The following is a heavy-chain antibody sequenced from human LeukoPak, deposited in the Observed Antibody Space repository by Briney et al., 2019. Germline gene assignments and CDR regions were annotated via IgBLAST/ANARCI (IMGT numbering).Heavy chain of an antibody. CDR1: GIAFSSYA. V-gene: IGHV3-30*18. CDR2: ISYDGSNK. Sequence: QPGGSLRLSCAASGIAFSSYAMSWVRQAPGKGLEWVAVISYDGSNKYYADSVKGRFTISRDNSKNTLYLQMNSLRAEDTAVYYCAKAFPQSSNTTYYYDSSGDLPNWGQGTLVTVSS. J-gene: IGHJ4*02. CDR3: AKAFPQSSNTTYYYDSSGDLPN. D-gene: IGHD3-22*01.